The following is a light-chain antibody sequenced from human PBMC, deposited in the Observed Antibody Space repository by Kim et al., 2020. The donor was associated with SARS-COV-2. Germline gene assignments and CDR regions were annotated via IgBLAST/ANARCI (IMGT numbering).Light chain of an antibody. Sequence: DIVMTQSPLSLPVTPGEPASISCRSSQSLLHSNGYNYLDWYLQKPGQSPQLLIYLGSTRASGVPDRFSGSGSGTDFTLKISRVEAEDVGVYYCMQALQMPRTFGQGTKLEI. V-gene: IGKV2-28*01. CDR3: MQALQMPRT. CDR2: LGS. J-gene: IGKJ2*01. CDR1: QSLLHSNGYNY.